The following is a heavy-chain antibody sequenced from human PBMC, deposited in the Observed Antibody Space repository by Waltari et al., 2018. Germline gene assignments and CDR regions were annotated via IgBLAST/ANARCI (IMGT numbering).Heavy chain of an antibody. CDR1: GFSFSSHA. V-gene: IGHV3-23*01. J-gene: IGHJ4*02. D-gene: IGHD3-22*01. Sequence: EVQLLASGGGLVQPGGSLRLSFAASGFSFSSHAMSWVRQAPGKGLEWVSAISDSGGSTYYADSVKGRFTISRDNNKNTLYLQMNSLRAEDTAVYYGAEARGRAYYYDNFDYWGQGTLVTVSS. CDR2: ISDSGGST. CDR3: AEARGRAYYYDNFDY.